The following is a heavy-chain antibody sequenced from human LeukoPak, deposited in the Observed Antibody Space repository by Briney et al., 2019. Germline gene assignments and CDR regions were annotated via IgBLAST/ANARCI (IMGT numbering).Heavy chain of an antibody. CDR1: GGPISSSSYS. J-gene: IGHJ4*02. Sequence: SETLSLTCTVSGGPISSSSYSWGWIRPPTGKGLVWIGSIYYSGSTYYNPSLKSRVTISVDTSKNQFTLKLSSVTAADTAVYYCARHNYEFWSGYCFDYWGQGTLVTVSS. CDR3: ARHNYEFWSGYCFDY. V-gene: IGHV4-39*01. CDR2: IYYSGST. D-gene: IGHD3-3*01.